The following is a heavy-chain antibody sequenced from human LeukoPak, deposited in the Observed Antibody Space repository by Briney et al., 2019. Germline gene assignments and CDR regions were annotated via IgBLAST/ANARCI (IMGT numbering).Heavy chain of an antibody. CDR2: ISSSSSSR. Sequence: GGSLRLSCAASGFTFSSYAMSWVRQAPGKGLEWVSFISSSSSSRYYADSVKGRFTISRDNAKNSLSLQMNSLRDEDTAVYYCAREREHDYGADYWGQGTLVTVSS. D-gene: IGHD4-17*01. CDR3: AREREHDYGADY. J-gene: IGHJ4*02. CDR1: GFTFSSYA. V-gene: IGHV3-48*02.